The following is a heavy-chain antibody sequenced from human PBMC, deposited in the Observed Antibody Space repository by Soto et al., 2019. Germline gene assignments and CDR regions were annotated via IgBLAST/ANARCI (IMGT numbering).Heavy chain of an antibody. V-gene: IGHV3-30*04. Sequence: PGGSLRLSCAASGFMFSAYAMLWVRQAPGKGLEWVAAISYDGTNKYYADSVKGRFTISRDNSKKTLFLQMNSLRAEDTAVYYCARDPSPYTSGWYGVDFWGHGTLVTVS. CDR3: ARDPSPYTSGWYGVDF. D-gene: IGHD6-19*01. CDR2: ISYDGTNK. J-gene: IGHJ4*01. CDR1: GFMFSAYA.